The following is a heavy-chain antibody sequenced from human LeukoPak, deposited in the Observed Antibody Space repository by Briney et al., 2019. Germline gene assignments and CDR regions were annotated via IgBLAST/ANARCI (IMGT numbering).Heavy chain of an antibody. Sequence: SETLSLTRTVSGGSISSDYWSWIRQPAGKGLEWIGRIYTSGSTNYNPSLKSRVTMSVDTSKNQFSLKLSSVTAADTAVYYCARDGSSGGSCFFDYWGQGTLVTVSS. CDR3: ARDGSSGGSCFFDY. J-gene: IGHJ4*02. CDR2: IYTSGST. V-gene: IGHV4-4*07. D-gene: IGHD2-15*01. CDR1: GGSISSDY.